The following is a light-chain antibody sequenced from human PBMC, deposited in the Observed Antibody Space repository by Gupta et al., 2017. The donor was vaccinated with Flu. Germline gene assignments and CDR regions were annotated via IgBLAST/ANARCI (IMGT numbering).Light chain of an antibody. V-gene: IGKV2-30*01. CDR2: LFS. CDR1: QSLVYSYGNTV. CDR3: MQGAHWPWA. J-gene: IGKJ1*01. Sequence: ISCRSSQSLVYSYGNTVLHWFQQRPGQSPRRLIYLFSHRDSGVPDRFSGSCSGTDFTLKISRVEAEDVGVYFCMQGAHWPWAFGQGTKVEIK.